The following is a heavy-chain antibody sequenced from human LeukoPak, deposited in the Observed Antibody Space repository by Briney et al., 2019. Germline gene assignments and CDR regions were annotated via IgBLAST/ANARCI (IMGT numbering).Heavy chain of an antibody. D-gene: IGHD3-22*01. J-gene: IGHJ3*02. CDR3: ARTYYDSSGSSVAFDI. CDR1: GFTFSTYA. CDR2: ITYDGSNK. Sequence: PGGSLRLSCAASGFTFSTYAMHWVCQAPGKGLEWEAVITYDGSNKYYADSVKGRFTISRDSSKNTLYLQMNSLRAEDTAVYYCARTYYDSSGSSVAFDIWGQGTMVTVSS. V-gene: IGHV3-30*04.